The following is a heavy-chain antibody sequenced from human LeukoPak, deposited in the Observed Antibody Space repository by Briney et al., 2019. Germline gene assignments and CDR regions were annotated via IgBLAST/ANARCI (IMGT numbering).Heavy chain of an antibody. Sequence: ASVKVSCKASGYTFTGYYMHWVRQAPGQGLEWMGWINPNSGGTNYAQKFQGRVTMTRDTSISTAYMELSRPRSDDTAVYYCARGSKGIYGDYAWFDPWGQGTLVTVSS. CDR2: INPNSGGT. CDR1: GYTFTGYY. D-gene: IGHD4-17*01. CDR3: ARGSKGIYGDYAWFDP. V-gene: IGHV1-2*02. J-gene: IGHJ5*02.